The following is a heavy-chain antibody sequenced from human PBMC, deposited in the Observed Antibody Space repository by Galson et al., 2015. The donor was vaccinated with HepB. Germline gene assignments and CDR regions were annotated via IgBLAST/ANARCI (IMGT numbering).Heavy chain of an antibody. CDR2: ISYDGGNK. V-gene: IGHV3-30*03. Sequence: SLRLSCAASGFTFSNYAMHWVRQAPGKGLEWVAVISYDGGNKFYADSVKGRFTISRDNSKKTLYLQMNSLRPEDTAMYYCAIDAQVGEWAHWGQGTLVTVSS. CDR3: AIDAQVGEWAH. D-gene: IGHD1-26*01. J-gene: IGHJ4*02. CDR1: GFTFSNYA.